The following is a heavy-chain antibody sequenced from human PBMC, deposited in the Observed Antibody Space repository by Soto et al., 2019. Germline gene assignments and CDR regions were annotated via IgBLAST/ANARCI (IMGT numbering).Heavy chain of an antibody. J-gene: IGHJ5*02. Sequence: SETLSLTCTVSGGSISSSSYYWGWIRQPPGKGLEWIGSIYYSGSTYYNPSLKSRVTISVDTSKNQFSLKLSSVTAADTAVYYCARHGVYCSGGSCYSNWFDPWGQGTLVTV. V-gene: IGHV4-39*01. CDR3: ARHGVYCSGGSCYSNWFDP. CDR1: GGSISSSSYY. D-gene: IGHD2-15*01. CDR2: IYYSGST.